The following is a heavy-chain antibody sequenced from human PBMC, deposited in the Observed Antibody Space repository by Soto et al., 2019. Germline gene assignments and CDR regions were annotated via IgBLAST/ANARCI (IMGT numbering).Heavy chain of an antibody. Sequence: QLLQSGGGLVQPGGSLTLSCAASGFTFGTTDMSWVRQAPGEGLEWVSTIDGSGGITYYADSVKGRFTISRDNSRNKVYLQMNSLRGDDTALYYCVKNSGWVNPWGQGALVTVSS. V-gene: IGHV3-23*01. J-gene: IGHJ5*02. CDR2: IDGSGGIT. CDR1: GFTFGTTD. CDR3: VKNSGWVNP. D-gene: IGHD3-10*01.